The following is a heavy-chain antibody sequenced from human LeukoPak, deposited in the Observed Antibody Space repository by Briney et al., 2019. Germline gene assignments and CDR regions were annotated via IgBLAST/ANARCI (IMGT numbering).Heavy chain of an antibody. CDR3: ANNSGGTCYSHLDY. CDR2: ISGSGGST. D-gene: IGHD2-15*01. Sequence: GGSLRLSCAASGFTVSSNYMTWVRQAPGKGLEWVSGISGSGGSTYYEDSVKGRFTISIDNCMKTVYLQMNSLRAEDTAVYYCANNSGGTCYSHLDYWGQGTLVTVSS. J-gene: IGHJ4*02. CDR1: GFTVSSNY. V-gene: IGHV3-23*01.